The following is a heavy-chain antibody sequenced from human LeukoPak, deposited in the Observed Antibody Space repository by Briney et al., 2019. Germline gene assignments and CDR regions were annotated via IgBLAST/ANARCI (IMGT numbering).Heavy chain of an antibody. CDR3: AKGRYCSGGSCSYYFDY. Sequence: GGSLRLPCAASGFTFDEYAMHGVRQAPGKGLEWVSGISWSSGSIGYADSVRGRFTISRDNAKNSLHLHMNSLRAEDTALYYCAKGRYCSGGSCSYYFDYWGQGTLVTVSS. CDR2: ISWSSGSI. V-gene: IGHV3-9*01. D-gene: IGHD2-15*01. CDR1: GFTFDEYA. J-gene: IGHJ4*02.